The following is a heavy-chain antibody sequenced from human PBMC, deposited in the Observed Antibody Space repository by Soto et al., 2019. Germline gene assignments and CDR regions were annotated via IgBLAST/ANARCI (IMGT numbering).Heavy chain of an antibody. CDR1: GDSISSGDKY. CDR2: IFSIGTT. Sequence: SETLSLTGTVSGDSISSGDKYWSWIRQSPGKGLEWIGYIFSIGTTYYNPSLKSRLTMSLDTSQNQFSLRLASVTDADSAVYYCDRVQSPFDYYYAMDGWGKAPTVT. D-gene: IGHD3-16*01. CDR3: DRVQSPFDYYYAMDG. V-gene: IGHV4-30-4*01. J-gene: IGHJ6*03.